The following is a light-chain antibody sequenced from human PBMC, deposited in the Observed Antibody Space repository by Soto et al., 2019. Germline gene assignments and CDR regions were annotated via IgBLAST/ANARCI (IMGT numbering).Light chain of an antibody. Sequence: DIQMTQSPSSLSASVGDRVTITCRASQGIRKDLGWYQQKPGKAPKRLIYAASILQSGVPSRFSGSGSGTEFTLTISSLQPDDFATYYCQQYNPYSPWTFGQGTKVDIK. J-gene: IGKJ1*01. V-gene: IGKV1-17*01. CDR3: QQYNPYSPWT. CDR2: AAS. CDR1: QGIRKD.